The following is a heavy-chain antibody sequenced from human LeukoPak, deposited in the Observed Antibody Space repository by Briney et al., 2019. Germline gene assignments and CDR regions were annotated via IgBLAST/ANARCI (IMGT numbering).Heavy chain of an antibody. CDR1: GFTFTNYN. V-gene: IGHV3-49*04. CDR3: TTGEIMGGMRRYYFDY. J-gene: IGHJ4*02. CDR2: IRSKDYGGTT. D-gene: IGHD3-16*01. Sequence: GGSLRLSCAASGFTFTNYNMNWVRQAPGKGLEWVGFIRSKDYGGTTEYAASVKGRFTISRDDSKSIAYLQMNSLKIEDTAVYYCTTGEIMGGMRRYYFDYWGQGTLVTVSS.